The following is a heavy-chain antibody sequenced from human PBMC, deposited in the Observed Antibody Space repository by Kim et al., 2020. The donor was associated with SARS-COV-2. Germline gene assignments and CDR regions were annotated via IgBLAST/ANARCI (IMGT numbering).Heavy chain of an antibody. CDR1: GFTFSSYA. Sequence: GGSLRLSCAASGFTFSSYAMSWVRQAPGKGLEWVSAISGSGGSTYYADSVKGRFTISRDNSKNTLYLQMNSLRAEDTAVYYCANFHDFWSGYFDYWGQGTLVTVSS. CDR2: ISGSGGST. CDR3: ANFHDFWSGYFDY. D-gene: IGHD3-3*01. J-gene: IGHJ4*02. V-gene: IGHV3-23*01.